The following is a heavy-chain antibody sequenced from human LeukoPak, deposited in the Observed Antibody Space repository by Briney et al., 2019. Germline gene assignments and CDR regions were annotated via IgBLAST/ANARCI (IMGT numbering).Heavy chain of an antibody. CDR1: GYSFTSYW. J-gene: IGHJ3*02. D-gene: IGHD3-16*02. V-gene: IGHV5-51*01. CDR2: IYPGDSDS. Sequence: GESLKISCKGSGYSFTSYWIGWVRQMPGTGLEWMGIIYPGDSDSRYSPSFQGQVTISADKSISTAYLQWSSLKASDTAMYYCARGEERLRLGELSFDAFDIWGQGTMVTVSS. CDR3: ARGEERLRLGELSFDAFDI.